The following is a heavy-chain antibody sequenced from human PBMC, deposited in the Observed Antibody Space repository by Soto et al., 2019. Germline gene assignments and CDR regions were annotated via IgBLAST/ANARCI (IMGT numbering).Heavy chain of an antibody. V-gene: IGHV3-74*01. CDR2: ITSDGTST. Sequence: PGGSLRLSCAASGFTFSRYVMNWVRQTPGKGLEWVSRITSDGTSTTYADSVKGRFTISRDNAKNTLYLQMDSLGAEDTALYYCRVWIGELSTDDWGQGTLVTVSS. CDR1: GFTFSRYV. D-gene: IGHD3-10*01. CDR3: RVWIGELSTDD. J-gene: IGHJ4*02.